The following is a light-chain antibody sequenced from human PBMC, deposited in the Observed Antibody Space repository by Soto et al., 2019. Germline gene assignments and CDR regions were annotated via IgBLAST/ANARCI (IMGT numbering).Light chain of an antibody. Sequence: QMTQSPSSLSASVGEKIIITCRASRDVGSDVSWYQQKPGQAPKLLIYAASNLEAGVPPRFRGSGSGTDFTFTISRLQPEDIATYYCQQYENLPTFGQGTRL. CDR1: RDVGSD. J-gene: IGKJ5*01. CDR3: QQYENLPT. V-gene: IGKV1-33*01. CDR2: AAS.